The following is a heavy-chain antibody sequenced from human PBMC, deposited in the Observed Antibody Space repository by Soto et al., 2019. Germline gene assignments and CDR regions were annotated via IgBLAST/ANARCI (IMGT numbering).Heavy chain of an antibody. CDR3: ARGFGDFIDYYYGMDV. CDR2: IWYDGRNK. V-gene: IGHV3-33*01. Sequence: QVQLVESGGGVVQPGRSLRLPCEASGFTFSSYGMHWVRQAPGKGLEWVAVIWYDGRNKYYADSVKGRFTISRDNSKNTLYLEMNTLTAEDTAVYYCARGFGDFIDYYYGMDVWGQGTTVTVSS. CDR1: GFTFSSYG. J-gene: IGHJ6*02. D-gene: IGHD3-10*01.